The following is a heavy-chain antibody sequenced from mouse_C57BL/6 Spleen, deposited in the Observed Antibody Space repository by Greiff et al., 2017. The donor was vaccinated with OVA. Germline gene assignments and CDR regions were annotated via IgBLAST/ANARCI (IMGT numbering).Heavy chain of an antibody. J-gene: IGHJ2*01. CDR3: AKFITTVYYFDY. CDR2: IYPGSGST. CDR1: GYTFTSYW. Sequence: QVQLQQPGAELVKPGASVKMSCKASGYTFTSYWITWVKQRPGQGLEWIGDIYPGSGSTNYNEKFKSKATLTVDTSSSTAYMQLSSLTSEDSAVYYGAKFITTVYYFDYWGQGTTLTVSS. D-gene: IGHD1-1*01. V-gene: IGHV1-55*01.